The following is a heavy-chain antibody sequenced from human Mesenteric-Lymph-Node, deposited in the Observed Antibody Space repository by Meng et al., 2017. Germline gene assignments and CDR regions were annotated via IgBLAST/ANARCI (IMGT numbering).Heavy chain of an antibody. V-gene: IGHV2-5*02. CDR3: AHSPSIAAPTRGTWFDP. D-gene: IGHD6-6*01. J-gene: IGHJ5*02. CDR1: GFSLSTSGVG. Sequence: AAKESGPPLVKPTQTLQLTCTVSGFSLSTSGVGVGWIRQPPGKALEWLALIYWDDDKRYSPSLKSRLTITKDTSKNQVVLTMTNMDPVDTATYYCAHSPSIAAPTRGTWFDPWGQGTLVTVSS. CDR2: IYWDDDK.